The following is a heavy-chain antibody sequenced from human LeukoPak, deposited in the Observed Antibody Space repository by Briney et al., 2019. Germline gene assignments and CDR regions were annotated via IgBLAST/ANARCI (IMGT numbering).Heavy chain of an antibody. CDR1: GGTFSSYA. J-gene: IGHJ6*03. V-gene: IGHV1-69*05. CDR3: ARVNLAKPYYYYMDV. Sequence: SVKVSCKASGGTFSSYAISWVRQAPGQGLEWIGGIIPIFGTANYAQKFQGRVTITTDESTSTAYMELSSLRSEDTAVYYCARVNLAKPYYYYMDVWGKGTTVTVSS. D-gene: IGHD3-3*02. CDR2: IIPIFGTA.